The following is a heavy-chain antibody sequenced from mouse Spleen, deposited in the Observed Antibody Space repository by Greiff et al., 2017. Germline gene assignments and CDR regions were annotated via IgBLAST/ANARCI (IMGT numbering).Heavy chain of an antibody. J-gene: IGHJ2*01. V-gene: IGHV1-4*01. CDR3: ARRGPNWDYFDY. CDR1: GYTFTSYT. CDR2: INPSSGYT. D-gene: IGHD4-1*02. Sequence: VKLVESGAELARPGASVKMSCKASGYTFTSYTMHWVKQRPGQGLEWIGYINPSSGYTKYNQKFKDKATLTADKSSSTAYMQLSSLTSEDSAVYYCARRGPNWDYFDYWGQGTTLTVSS.